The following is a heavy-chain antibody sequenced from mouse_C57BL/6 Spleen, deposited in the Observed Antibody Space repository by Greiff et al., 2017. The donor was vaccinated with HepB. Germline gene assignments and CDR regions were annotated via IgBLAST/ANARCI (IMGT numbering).Heavy chain of an antibody. CDR1: GYSITSGYY. CDR3: ARRYYDYDVSYCDV. CDR2: ISYDGSN. D-gene: IGHD2-4*01. Sequence: EVKLQESGPGLVKPSQSLSLTCSVPGYSITSGYYWNWIRQFPGNKLEWMGYISYDGSNNYNPSLKTRISITRDTSKNQFFLKLNYVTTEDTATYYCARRYYDYDVSYCDVWGTGTTVTVSS. V-gene: IGHV3-6*01. J-gene: IGHJ1*03.